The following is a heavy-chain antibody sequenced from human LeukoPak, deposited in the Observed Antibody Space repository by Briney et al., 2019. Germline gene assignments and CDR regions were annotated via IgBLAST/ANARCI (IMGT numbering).Heavy chain of an antibody. Sequence: ASVKVSCKASGYTFTGYYMHWVRQAPGQGLEWMGWINPNSGGTNYAQKFQGRVTMTRDTSISTAYMELSSLRSEDTAVYYCARVEMVRGGGYFDYWGQGTLVTVSS. CDR1: GYTFTGYY. CDR2: INPNSGGT. D-gene: IGHD3-10*01. V-gene: IGHV1-2*02. CDR3: ARVEMVRGGGYFDY. J-gene: IGHJ4*02.